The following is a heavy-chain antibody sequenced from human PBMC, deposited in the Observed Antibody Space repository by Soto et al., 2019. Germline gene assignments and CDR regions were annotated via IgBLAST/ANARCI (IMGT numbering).Heavy chain of an antibody. V-gene: IGHV4-61*01. CDR2: VYYSGTT. CDR1: GGSVSNKTYY. D-gene: IGHD4-17*01. Sequence: PSETLSLTCSVSGGSVSNKTYYWSWIRQPPGKRLEWIGYVYYSGTTNYNPSLKSRVTISVDLSKNQFSLRLSSVTAADTALYYCARTTAVPNTLRSRYFFDYWGQGTLVTVSS. CDR3: ARTTAVPNTLRSRYFFDY. J-gene: IGHJ4*02.